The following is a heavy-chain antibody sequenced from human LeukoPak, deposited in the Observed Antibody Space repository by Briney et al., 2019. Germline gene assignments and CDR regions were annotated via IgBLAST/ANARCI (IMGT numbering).Heavy chain of an antibody. CDR1: GASISNYY. CDR3: AGATWGSGYFDY. J-gene: IGHJ4*02. V-gene: IGHV4-4*07. D-gene: IGHD7-27*01. Sequence: PSETLSLTCTVSGASISNYYWSWIRQPAGKGLEWIGRLYTSGSINFNPSLKSRTTMSVDTSKNQFSLRLSSVTAADTAVYYCAGATWGSGYFDYWGQGTLVTVSS. CDR2: LYTSGSI.